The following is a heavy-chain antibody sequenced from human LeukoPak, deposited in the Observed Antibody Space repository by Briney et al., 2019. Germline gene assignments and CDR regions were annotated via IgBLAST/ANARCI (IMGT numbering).Heavy chain of an antibody. V-gene: IGHV3-30*02. CDR3: AKDFYYSSGSYFRGGTFDS. CDR2: IRYDISDK. CDR1: GFTFSKYG. J-gene: IGHJ4*02. D-gene: IGHD3-10*01. Sequence: GGSLRLSCAASGFTFSKYGMHWVRRAPGKGLEWVAFIRYDISDKYYADSVKGRFTISRDNSKNTLYLQMNSLRAEDTAVYYCAKDFYYSSGSYFRGGTFDSWGQGTLLTVSS.